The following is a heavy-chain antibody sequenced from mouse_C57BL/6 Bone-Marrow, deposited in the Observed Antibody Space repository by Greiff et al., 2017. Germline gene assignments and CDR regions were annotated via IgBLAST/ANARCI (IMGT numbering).Heavy chain of an antibody. V-gene: IGHV5-17*01. CDR2: ISSGSSTI. Sequence: EVKLMESGGGLVKPGGSLKLSCAASGFTFSDYGMHWVRQAPEKGLEWVAYISSGSSTIYYADTVKGRFTISRDNAKNTLFLQMTSLRSEDTAMYYCARIYSNWGFAYWGQGTLVTVAA. CDR1: GFTFSDYG. D-gene: IGHD2-5*01. CDR3: ARIYSNWGFAY. J-gene: IGHJ3*01.